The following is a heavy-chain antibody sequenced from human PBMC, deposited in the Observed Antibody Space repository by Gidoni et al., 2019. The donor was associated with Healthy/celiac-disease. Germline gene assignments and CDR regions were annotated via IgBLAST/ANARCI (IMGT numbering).Heavy chain of an antibody. V-gene: IGHV4-38-2*01. CDR3: ARGVAAAGISG. D-gene: IGHD6-13*01. CDR2: IYHSGRT. J-gene: IGHJ4*02. CDR1: GYSISSGYY. Sequence: QVQLQESGPGLVKPSETLSLTCAVSGYSISSGYYWGWIRQPPGKGLEWIGSIYHSGRTYYNPSLKSRVTISVDTSKNQFSLKLSSVTAADTAVYYCARGVAAAGISGWGQGTLVTVSS.